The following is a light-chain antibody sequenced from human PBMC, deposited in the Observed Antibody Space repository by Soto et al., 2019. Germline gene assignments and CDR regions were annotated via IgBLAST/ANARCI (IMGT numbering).Light chain of an antibody. V-gene: IGKV3-15*01. CDR2: GAS. J-gene: IGKJ4*01. Sequence: RASQSVGSNLAWYQQKRGQAPRLLIYGASTRATGILVRFSGSESRTDFTLAMRCLQSECTAVSICEPQLNWWETFRGGTKVDIK. CDR1: QSVGSN. CDR3: EPQLNWWET.